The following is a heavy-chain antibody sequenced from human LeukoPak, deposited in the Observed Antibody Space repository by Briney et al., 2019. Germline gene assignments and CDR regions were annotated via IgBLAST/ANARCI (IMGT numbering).Heavy chain of an antibody. J-gene: IGHJ4*02. Sequence: PGESLKISCKGSGYSFSIYRIAWVRQAPGRGLEWMGIIYPGDSEARYSPSFQGQVTISADKSISTAYLQWSSLKASDTAMYYCARSSYYDSGSPGYWGQGTLVTVSS. CDR1: GYSFSIYR. CDR2: IYPGDSEA. D-gene: IGHD3-10*01. CDR3: ARSSYYDSGSPGY. V-gene: IGHV5-51*01.